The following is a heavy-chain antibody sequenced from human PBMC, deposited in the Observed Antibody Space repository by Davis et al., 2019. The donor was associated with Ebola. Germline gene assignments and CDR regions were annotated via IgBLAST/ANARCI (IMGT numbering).Heavy chain of an antibody. V-gene: IGHV3-74*01. CDR2: IKSDGSST. CDR1: GFAFRESW. J-gene: IGHJ4*02. CDR3: ARDYNYSFDY. D-gene: IGHD5-24*01. Sequence: PGGSLRLSCAASGFAFRESWMHWVRQAPGRGLVWVSRIKSDGSSTTYADSVKGRFTISRDNAKNTLYLQMNNLRDEDTAVYYCARDYNYSFDYWGQGALVTVSS.